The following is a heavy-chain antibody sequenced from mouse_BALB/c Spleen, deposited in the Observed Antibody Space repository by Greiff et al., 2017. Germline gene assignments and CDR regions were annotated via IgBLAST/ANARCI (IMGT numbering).Heavy chain of an antibody. J-gene: IGHJ3*01. V-gene: IGHV14-3*02. D-gene: IGHD2-3*01. CDR1: GFNIKDTY. CDR2: IDPANGNT. Sequence: VQLQQSGAELVKPGASVKLSCTASGFNIKDTYMHWVKQRPEQGLEWIGRIDPANGNTKYDPKFQGKATITADTSSNTAYLQLSSLTSEDTAVYYCARGAYDGYWGCAYWGQGTLVTVSA. CDR3: ARGAYDGYWGCAY.